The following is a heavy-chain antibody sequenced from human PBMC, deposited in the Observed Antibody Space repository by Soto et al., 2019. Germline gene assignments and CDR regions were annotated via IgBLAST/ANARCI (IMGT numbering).Heavy chain of an antibody. Sequence: SQTLSLTCAISGDSVSSNSAAWNWIRQSPSRGLEWLGRTYYRSKWYNDYAVSVKSRITISRDNSKNTLYLQMNSLRAEDTAVYYCARAGPYGDYVYYGMDVWGQGTTVTVSS. CDR2: TYYRSKWYN. D-gene: IGHD4-17*01. V-gene: IGHV6-1*01. J-gene: IGHJ6*02. CDR3: ARAGPYGDYVYYGMDV. CDR1: GDSVSSNSAA.